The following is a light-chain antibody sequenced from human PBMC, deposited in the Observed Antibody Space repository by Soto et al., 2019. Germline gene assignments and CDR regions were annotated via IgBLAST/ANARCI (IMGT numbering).Light chain of an antibody. Sequence: EIVMTQSPATLSVSPGERATLSCRASQSGSSNLAWYQQKPGQAPRLLIYGAATSATCIPASFSGSRSRTEFTLAISSLQYEDFAVSSCQHYDNWPRTFGQGTKVEIK. V-gene: IGKV3-15*01. CDR1: QSGSSN. CDR3: QHYDNWPRT. CDR2: GAA. J-gene: IGKJ1*01.